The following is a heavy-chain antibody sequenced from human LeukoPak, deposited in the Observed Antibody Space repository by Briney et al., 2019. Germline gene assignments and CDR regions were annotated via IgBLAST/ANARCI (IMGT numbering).Heavy chain of an antibody. CDR3: AKGAISACYSLDQ. J-gene: IGHJ4*02. V-gene: IGHV3-21*01. CDR2: ISSSSSYI. D-gene: IGHD2/OR15-2a*01. CDR1: GFTFSSYS. Sequence: PGGSLRLSCAASGFTFSSYSMNWVRQAPGKGLEWVSSISSSSSYIYYADSVKGRFTISRDNAKNSLYLQMNSLRAEDTAVYYCAKGAISACYSLDQWGQGTLVTVSS.